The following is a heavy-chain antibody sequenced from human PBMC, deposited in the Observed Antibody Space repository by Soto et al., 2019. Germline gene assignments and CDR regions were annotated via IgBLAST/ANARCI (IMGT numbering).Heavy chain of an antibody. V-gene: IGHV4-30-4*01. CDR3: ARAKTERYYDSSGYSRTAWFDP. Sequence: PSETLSLTCTVSGGSISSGDYYWSWIRQPPGKGLEWIGYIYYSGSTYYNPSLKSRVTISVDTSKNQFSLKLSSVTAADTAVYYCARAKTERYYDSSGYSRTAWFDPWGQGTLVTVS. J-gene: IGHJ5*02. CDR2: IYYSGST. CDR1: GGSISSGDYY. D-gene: IGHD3-22*01.